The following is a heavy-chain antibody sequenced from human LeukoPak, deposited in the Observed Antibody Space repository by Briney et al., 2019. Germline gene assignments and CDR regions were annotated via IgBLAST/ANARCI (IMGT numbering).Heavy chain of an antibody. CDR3: ARDPFDI. Sequence: PSETLSLTCTVSGGSISSGSYYWSWIRQPAGKGLEWIGRIYTSGSTNYNPSLKSRVTMSVDTSKNQFSLKLSSVTAADTAVYYCARDPFDIWGQGTMVTVSS. CDR2: IYTSGST. J-gene: IGHJ3*02. V-gene: IGHV4-61*02. CDR1: GGSISSGSYY.